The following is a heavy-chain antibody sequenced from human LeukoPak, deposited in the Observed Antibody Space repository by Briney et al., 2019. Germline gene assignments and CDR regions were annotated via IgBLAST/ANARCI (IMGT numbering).Heavy chain of an antibody. V-gene: IGHV3-21*01. CDR2: ISSSSSYI. CDR1: GFTFSSYS. Sequence: GGSLRLSCAASGFTFSSYSMNWVRQAPGKGLEWVSSISSSSSYIYYADSVKGRFTISRDNAKNSLYLQMNSLRAEDTAVYYCARVDYDYGGNSNFGVVDYWGQGTLVTVSS. D-gene: IGHD4-23*01. CDR3: ARVDYDYGGNSNFGVVDY. J-gene: IGHJ4*02.